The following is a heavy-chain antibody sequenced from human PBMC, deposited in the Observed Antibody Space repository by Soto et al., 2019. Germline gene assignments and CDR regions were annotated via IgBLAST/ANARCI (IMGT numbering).Heavy chain of an antibody. J-gene: IGHJ4*02. Sequence: EVQVLESGGGLVQPGGSLRLSCTASGFTLTSYAMAWVRQAPGKGLKWVSGIFGSGGTFYADSVKGRFTISRDDSKNTLYLQMNSLGVEDTARYFCVRGDESERLNENDYWGQGTVVTVSS. CDR3: VRGDESERLNENDY. V-gene: IGHV3-23*01. D-gene: IGHD1-1*01. CDR1: GFTLTSYA. CDR2: IFGSGGT.